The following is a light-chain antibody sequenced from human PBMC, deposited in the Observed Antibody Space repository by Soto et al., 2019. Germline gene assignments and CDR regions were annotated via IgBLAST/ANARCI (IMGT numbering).Light chain of an antibody. CDR1: QSVSSY. J-gene: IGKJ2*01. Sequence: EIVLTQSPATLSLSPGERATLSCRASQSVSSYLAWYQQKPGQAPRLLIYDASNRATGIPGRFSGSGSGTDFTLTMIRIKPEDFLVYYCQQRSNWPPYTFGQGTKLEIK. CDR2: DAS. CDR3: QQRSNWPPYT. V-gene: IGKV3-11*01.